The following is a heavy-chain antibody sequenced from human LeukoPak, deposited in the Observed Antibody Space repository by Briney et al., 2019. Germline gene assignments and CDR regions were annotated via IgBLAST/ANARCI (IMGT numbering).Heavy chain of an antibody. J-gene: IGHJ3*02. CDR2: IYYSGST. V-gene: IGHV4-30-4*08. D-gene: IGHD6-19*01. Sequence: SQTLSLTCTVSGGSISSGDYYWSWIRQPPGKGLEWIGYIYYSGSTYYNPSLKSRVTISVDTSQNQFSLELSSVTAADTAVYYCARVGSAVAGTGTESEAFDIWGQGAMVTVSS. CDR1: GGSISSGDYY. CDR3: ARVGSAVAGTGTESEAFDI.